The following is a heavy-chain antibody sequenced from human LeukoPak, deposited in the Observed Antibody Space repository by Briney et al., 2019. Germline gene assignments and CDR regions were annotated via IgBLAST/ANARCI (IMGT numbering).Heavy chain of an antibody. D-gene: IGHD3-22*01. CDR1: GGSISSYY. CDR2: INHSGST. Sequence: SETLSLTCTVSGGSISSYYWSWIRQPPGKGLEWIGEINHSGSTNYNPSLKSRVTISVDTSKNQFSLKLSSVTAADTAVYYCARDTLGGSGYLFDYWGQGTLVTVSS. CDR3: ARDTLGGSGYLFDY. V-gene: IGHV4-34*01. J-gene: IGHJ4*02.